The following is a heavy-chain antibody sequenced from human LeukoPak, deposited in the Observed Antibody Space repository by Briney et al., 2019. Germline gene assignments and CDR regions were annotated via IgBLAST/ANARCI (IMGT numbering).Heavy chain of an antibody. CDR3: ARAVVVAAPYRWFDP. CDR1: GFTVSSNY. J-gene: IGHJ5*02. D-gene: IGHD2-15*01. CDR2: IYSGGST. V-gene: IGHV3-66*01. Sequence: GGSLRLSCAASGFTVSSNYMSWVRQAPGKGLEWVSVIYSGGSTFYADSVKGRFTISRDNSKNTLYLQMNSLRAEDTAVYYCARAVVVAAPYRWFDPWGQGPLATVSS.